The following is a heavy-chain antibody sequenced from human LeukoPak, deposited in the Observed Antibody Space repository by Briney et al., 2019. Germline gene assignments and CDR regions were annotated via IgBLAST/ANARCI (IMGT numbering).Heavy chain of an antibody. V-gene: IGHV4-34*01. CDR1: GGSFSGYY. J-gene: IGHJ4*02. CDR2: INHSGST. D-gene: IGHD3-10*01. Sequence: PSETLSLTCAVYGGSFSGYYWSWIRQRPGKGLEWIGEINHSGSTNYNPSLKSRVTISVDTSKNQFSLKLSSVTAADTAVYYCARGLGLHYYGSGSSHRPLDYWGQGTLVTVSS. CDR3: ARGLGLHYYGSGSSHRPLDY.